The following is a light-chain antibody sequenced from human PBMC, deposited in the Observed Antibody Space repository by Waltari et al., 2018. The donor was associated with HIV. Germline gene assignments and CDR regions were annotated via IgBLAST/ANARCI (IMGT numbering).Light chain of an antibody. CDR1: QSISVY. V-gene: IGKV1-39*01. CDR3: EQSYTTPFT. CDR2: TAS. Sequence: DIQMTQSPSSLSASVGDRVTITCRASQSISVYLNWYHQKPGKAPNLLIYTASSLQSGVPSRFSGSGSGTDFTLTISSLQPEDFATYYCEQSYTTPFTFGQGTKVEIK. J-gene: IGKJ1*01.